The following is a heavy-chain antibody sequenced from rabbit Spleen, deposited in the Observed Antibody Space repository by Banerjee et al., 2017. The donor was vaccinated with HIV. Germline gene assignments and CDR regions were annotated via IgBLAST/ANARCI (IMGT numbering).Heavy chain of an antibody. D-gene: IGHD1-1*01. CDR2: IAGSSSGFT. Sequence: QQLVESGGGLVKPGASLTLTCTASGFSFSSGYDMCWVRQAPGKGLEWISCIAGSSSGFTYSATWAKGRFTCSKTSSTTVTLQMTSLTVADTATYFCARDTSSSFSSYGMDLWGQGTLVTVS. V-gene: IGHV1S40*01. CDR3: ARDTSSSFSSYGMDL. J-gene: IGHJ6*01. CDR1: GFSFSSGYD.